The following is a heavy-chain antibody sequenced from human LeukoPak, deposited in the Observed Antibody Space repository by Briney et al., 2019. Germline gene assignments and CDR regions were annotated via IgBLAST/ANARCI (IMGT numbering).Heavy chain of an antibody. D-gene: IGHD3-10*01. CDR2: MNPNSGNT. CDR3: ARAGITMVRGVTHYYYYYYMDV. V-gene: IGHV1-8*01. J-gene: IGHJ6*03. CDR1: GYTFTSYD. Sequence: ASVTVSFKASGYTFTSYDINWVRQAAGQGREWMGWMNPNSGNTGYAQKFQGRVTMTRNTSISTAYMELSSLRSEDTAVYYCARAGITMVRGVTHYYYYYYMDVWGKGTTVTISS.